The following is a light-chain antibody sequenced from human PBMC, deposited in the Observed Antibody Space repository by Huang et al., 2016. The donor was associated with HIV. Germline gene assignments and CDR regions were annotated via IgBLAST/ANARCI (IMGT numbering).Light chain of an antibody. CDR2: AAS. CDR1: QGISSH. V-gene: IGKV1-9*01. Sequence: IQLTQSPSSLSASVGDRVTITCRASQGISSHLAWYQQKPGKAPTLLIYAASTLQRGVSSRFSGSGSGTDFTLTISSLQPEDFAAYYCQQLNSYPLTFGPGTKVDIK. CDR3: QQLNSYPLT. J-gene: IGKJ3*01.